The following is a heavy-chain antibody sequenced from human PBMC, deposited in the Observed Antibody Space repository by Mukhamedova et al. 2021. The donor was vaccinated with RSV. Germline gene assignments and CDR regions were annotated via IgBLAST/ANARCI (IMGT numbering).Heavy chain of an antibody. Sequence: YADSVKGRFTISRDDAKNTLFLQMNSLRAGDTAVYYCARGSNNWYGIDYWGQGTLVTVSS. V-gene: IGHV3-74*01. J-gene: IGHJ4*02. CDR3: ARGSNNWYGIDY. D-gene: IGHD6-13*01.